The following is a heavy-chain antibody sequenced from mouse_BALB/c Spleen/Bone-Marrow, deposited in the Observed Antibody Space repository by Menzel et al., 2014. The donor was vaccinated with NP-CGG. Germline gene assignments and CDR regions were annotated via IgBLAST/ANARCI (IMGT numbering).Heavy chain of an antibody. CDR2: IIPYTGNT. CDR3: ESSAGTNYDYFAY. Sequence: VKLMESGPELVRPGASVKISCKDSGYTFTENAMHWVKQSHAESLEWIGVIIPYTGNTYYNQKFKGKATMTVDKSSSTACMELAQLTCEDSAIYYCESSAGTNYDYFAYWGQGTTLTVSS. J-gene: IGHJ2*01. CDR1: GYTFTENA. D-gene: IGHD4-1*01. V-gene: IGHV1-67*01.